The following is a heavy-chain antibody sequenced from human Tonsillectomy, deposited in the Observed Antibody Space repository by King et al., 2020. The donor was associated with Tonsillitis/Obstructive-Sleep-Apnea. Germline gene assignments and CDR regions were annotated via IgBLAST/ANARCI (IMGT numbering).Heavy chain of an antibody. J-gene: IGHJ6*02. D-gene: IGHD2-21*01. CDR1: GFPLSNARLG. CDR2: IFSNDEK. Sequence: TLKESGPVLVKPTETLTLTCTVSGFPLSNARLGVSWTRQPPGKALEWLAYIFSNDEKSYSTSLKSRLTISKDTSKSQVVLTITNMNPVDTATYYCERIEHAVYGMDVWGQGTTVTVSS. CDR3: ERIEHAVYGMDV. V-gene: IGHV2-26*01.